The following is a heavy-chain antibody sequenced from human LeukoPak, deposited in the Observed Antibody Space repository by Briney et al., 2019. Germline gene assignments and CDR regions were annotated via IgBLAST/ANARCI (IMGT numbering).Heavy chain of an antibody. CDR1: GGTFSGYY. V-gene: IGHV4-34*01. Sequence: SETLSLTCAVYGGTFSGYYWSWIRQPPGKRLEWVGESNDSGGTNYNPSLKSRVTISADKSKNQVSLKLTSVTAADTAVYYCARLSVIVGAALEYYYYYMDVWGQGTTVTVSS. CDR2: SNDSGGT. CDR3: ARLSVIVGAALEYYYYYMDV. J-gene: IGHJ6*03. D-gene: IGHD1-26*01.